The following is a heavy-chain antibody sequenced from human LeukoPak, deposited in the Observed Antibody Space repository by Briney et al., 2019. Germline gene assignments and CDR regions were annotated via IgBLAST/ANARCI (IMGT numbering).Heavy chain of an antibody. CDR2: ITDSSATI. D-gene: IGHD6-19*01. V-gene: IGHV3-48*04. J-gene: IGHJ6*02. CDR3: ARVGAVPGFYYYYGMDV. Sequence: GGSLRLSCAASGFTFTSYAMNWVRQPPGKGLEWVSYITDSSATIYYADSVKGRFTISRDNAKNSLYLQMSSLRAEDTAVYFCARVGAVPGFYYYYGMDVWGQGTTVTVSS. CDR1: GFTFTSYA.